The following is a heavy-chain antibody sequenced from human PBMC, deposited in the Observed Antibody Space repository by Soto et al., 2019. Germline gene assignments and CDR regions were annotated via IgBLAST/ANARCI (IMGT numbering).Heavy chain of an antibody. D-gene: IGHD3-10*01. Sequence: GGSLRLSCAASGFTFSSYSMNWVRQAPGKGLEWVSSISSSSYIYYADSVKGRFTISRDNAKNSLYLQMNSLRAEDTAVYYCARVGSGGFGYYGMDVWGQGTTVTVSS. J-gene: IGHJ6*02. CDR2: ISSSSYI. CDR3: ARVGSGGFGYYGMDV. CDR1: GFTFSSYS. V-gene: IGHV3-21*01.